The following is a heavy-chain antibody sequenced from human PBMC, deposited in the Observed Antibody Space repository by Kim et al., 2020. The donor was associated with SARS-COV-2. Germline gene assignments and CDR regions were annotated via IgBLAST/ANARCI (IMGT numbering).Heavy chain of an antibody. CDR3: ARDRYNNYCSGGSCYPIYYYYGMDV. Sequence: SETLSLTCAVYGGSFSGYYWSWIRQPPGKGLEWIGEINHSGSTNYNPSLKSRVTISVDTSKNQFSLKLSSVTAADTAVYYCARDRYNNYCSGGSCYPIYYYYGMDVWGQGTTVTVSS. J-gene: IGHJ6*02. D-gene: IGHD2-15*01. V-gene: IGHV4-34*01. CDR2: INHSGST. CDR1: GGSFSGYY.